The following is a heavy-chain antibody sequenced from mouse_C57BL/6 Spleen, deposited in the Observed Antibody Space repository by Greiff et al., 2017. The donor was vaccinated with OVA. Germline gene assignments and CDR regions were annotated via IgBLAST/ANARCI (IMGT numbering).Heavy chain of an antibody. D-gene: IGHD2-2*01. CDR3: VRYFDV. CDR1: YTFTDYYM. CDR2: YPGSGNTY. Sequence: VQLQQSGPELVKPGASVKMSCKASGYTFTDYYMHWVKQKPGKGLEWIGEIYPGSGNTYYNEKFKGKATLTADTSSSTAYMQLSSLTSEDSAVYYGYVRYFDVWGTGTTVTVSS. J-gene: IGHJ1*03. V-gene: IGHV1-83*01.